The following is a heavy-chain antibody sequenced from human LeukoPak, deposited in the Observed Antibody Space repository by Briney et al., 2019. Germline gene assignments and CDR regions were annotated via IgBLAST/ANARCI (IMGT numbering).Heavy chain of an antibody. CDR1: GFTFSSYA. Sequence: GGSLRLSCAASGFTFSSYAMHWVRQAPGKGLEYVSAISSNGGSTYYANSVKGRFTISRDNSKNTLYLQMNSLRAEDTAVYYCARGNYYDSSGYSYWGQGTLVTVSS. CDR2: ISSNGGST. D-gene: IGHD3-22*01. V-gene: IGHV3-64*01. CDR3: ARGNYYDSSGYSY. J-gene: IGHJ4*02.